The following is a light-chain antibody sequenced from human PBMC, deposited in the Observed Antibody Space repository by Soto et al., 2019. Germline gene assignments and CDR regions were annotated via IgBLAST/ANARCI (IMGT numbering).Light chain of an antibody. J-gene: IGKJ3*01. V-gene: IGKV3-20*01. CDR1: QRISSSY. Sequence: EIVLTQSPGTLSLSPAERATLSCPARQRISSSYLAWSQPKPGQAPRLLISGAATRATGISDRCSGSGSGTDFTLTIIRLEPEDFVVYYCQHWGTSPCTFGPGTKVDNK. CDR3: QHWGTSPCT. CDR2: GAA.